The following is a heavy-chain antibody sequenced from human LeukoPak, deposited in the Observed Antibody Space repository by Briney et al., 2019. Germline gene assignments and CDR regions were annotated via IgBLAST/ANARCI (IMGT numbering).Heavy chain of an antibody. CDR1: GYTLTGYY. V-gene: IGHV1-2*02. D-gene: IGHD6-19*01. CDR3: ARSVTVGQWLVRGYYFDY. J-gene: IGHJ4*02. CDR2: INPNSGGT. Sequence: ASVKVSCKASGYTLTGYYMHWVRQAPGQGLEWMGWINPNSGGTNYAQKFQGRVTMTRDTSISTAYMELSRLRSDDTAVYYCARSVTVGQWLVRGYYFDYWGQGTLVTVSS.